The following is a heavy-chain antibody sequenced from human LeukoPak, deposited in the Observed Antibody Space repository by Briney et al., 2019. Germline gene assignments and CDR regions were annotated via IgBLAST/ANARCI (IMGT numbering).Heavy chain of an antibody. J-gene: IGHJ3*02. V-gene: IGHV1-8*01. CDR2: MNPNSGNT. D-gene: IGHD6-6*01. CDR1: GYTFTSYD. Sequence: GAPVKVSCKASGYTFTSYDINWVRQATGQGLEWMGWMNPNSGNTGYAQKFQGRVTMTRNTYISTAYMELSSLRSEDTAVYYCARVRIAARVAFDIWGQGTMVTVSS. CDR3: ARVRIAARVAFDI.